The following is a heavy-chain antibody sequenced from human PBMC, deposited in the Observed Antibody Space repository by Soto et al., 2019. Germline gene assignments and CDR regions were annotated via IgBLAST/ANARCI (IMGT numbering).Heavy chain of an antibody. Sequence: SVKVSCKASGGTFGSYAISWVRQAPGQGLEWMGGIIPIFGTANYAQKFQGRVTITADESTSTAYMELSSLRSEDTAVYYCARGRGYSYGPDYWGQGTLVTVSS. D-gene: IGHD5-18*01. CDR1: GGTFGSYA. J-gene: IGHJ4*02. CDR3: ARGRGYSYGPDY. CDR2: IIPIFGTA. V-gene: IGHV1-69*13.